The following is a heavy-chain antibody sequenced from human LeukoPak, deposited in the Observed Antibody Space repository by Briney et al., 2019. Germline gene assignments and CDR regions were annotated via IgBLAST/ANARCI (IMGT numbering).Heavy chain of an antibody. CDR1: GFTFSSYA. Sequence: GGSLGLSCAASGFTFSSYAMSWVRQAPGKGLEWVSSISSSSSCIYYADSVKGRVTISRDNAKNSLYLQMNGLRAEDTAVYCCARDSSGYPRAYYGMDVWGQGTTVTVSS. CDR2: ISSSSSCI. J-gene: IGHJ6*02. CDR3: ARDSSGYPRAYYGMDV. V-gene: IGHV3-21*01. D-gene: IGHD6-13*01.